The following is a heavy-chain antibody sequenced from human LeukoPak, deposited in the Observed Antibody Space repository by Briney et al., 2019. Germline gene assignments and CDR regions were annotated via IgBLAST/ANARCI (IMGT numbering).Heavy chain of an antibody. D-gene: IGHD3-16*01. J-gene: IGHJ4*02. V-gene: IGHV1-2*06. CDR3: AGSRGSHNYYFDY. Sequence: ASVKVSCKASGYSFTGYYMHWVRPAPGQGLEWMGRINPNSGGTNYAQKFQGRVTMTRDTSISTAYMELSRLRSDDTAVYYCAGSRGSHNYYFDYWGQGTLVTVSS. CDR2: INPNSGGT. CDR1: GYSFTGYY.